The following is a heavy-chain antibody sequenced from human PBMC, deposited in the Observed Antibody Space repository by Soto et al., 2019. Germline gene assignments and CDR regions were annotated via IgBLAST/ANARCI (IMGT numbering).Heavy chain of an antibody. CDR1: GFTLSDHW. J-gene: IGHJ4*02. CDR3: ARDPLDY. V-gene: IGHV3-7*01. Sequence: GGSLRLSCAASGFTLSDHWVTWVRQAPGKGLEWVATIRHDGRGEYYVDSVKGRFTSSRDNAKNSLYLQMNSLRAEDTAVYYCARDPLDYWGQGTLVTVSS. CDR2: IRHDGRGE.